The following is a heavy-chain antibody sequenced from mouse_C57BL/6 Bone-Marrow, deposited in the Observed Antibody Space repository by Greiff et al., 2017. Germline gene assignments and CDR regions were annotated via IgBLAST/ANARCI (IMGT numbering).Heavy chain of an antibody. CDR2: IYPTSGRT. Sequence: QVQLQQPGAELVKPGASVKMSCKASGYTFTSYWITWVKQRPGQGLEWIGDIYPTSGRTNYNEKFKSKAILTVDTSSNTASMQISSLTSEDSAVFCCARSGPLGRSFDYWGQGTTLTVSS. V-gene: IGHV1-55*01. J-gene: IGHJ2*01. CDR3: ARSGPLGRSFDY. D-gene: IGHD4-1*01. CDR1: GYTFTSYW.